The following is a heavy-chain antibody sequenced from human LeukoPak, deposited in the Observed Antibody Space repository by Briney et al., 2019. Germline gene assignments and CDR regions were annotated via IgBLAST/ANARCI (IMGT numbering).Heavy chain of an antibody. CDR3: ARGAIYEEPPYNWFDP. J-gene: IGHJ5*02. V-gene: IGHV3-48*01. CDR2: ISSSSSTI. D-gene: IGHD3-3*01. Sequence: PGGSLRLSCAASGFTFSNAWMNWVRQAPGKGLEWVSYISSSSSTIYYADSVKGRFTISRDNAKNSLYLQMNSLRAEDTAVYYCARGAIYEEPPYNWFDPWGQGTLVTVSS. CDR1: GFTFSNAW.